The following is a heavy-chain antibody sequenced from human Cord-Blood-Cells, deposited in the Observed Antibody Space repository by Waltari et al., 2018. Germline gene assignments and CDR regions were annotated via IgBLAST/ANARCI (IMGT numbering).Heavy chain of an antibody. V-gene: IGHV3-15*01. J-gene: IGHJ4*02. CDR2: IKSKTDGGTT. D-gene: IGHD6-13*01. CDR3: KGFPSSSWDDY. CDR1: GFTFSNAW. Sequence: EVQLVESGGGLVKPGGSLRLSCAASGFTFSNAWMSGVRQAAGEGLEWVGRIKSKTDGGTTDYAAPVKGRFTISRDDSKNTLYLQMNSLKTEDTAVYYCKGFPSSSWDDYWGQGTLVTVSS.